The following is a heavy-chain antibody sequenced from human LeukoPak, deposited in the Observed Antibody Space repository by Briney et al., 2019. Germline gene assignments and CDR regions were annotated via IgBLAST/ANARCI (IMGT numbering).Heavy chain of an antibody. D-gene: IGHD1-26*01. J-gene: IGHJ3*02. V-gene: IGHV3-23*01. CDR1: GFTFSSYA. CDR2: IGGSGSST. CDR3: AKRWSGTYYAAFDI. Sequence: PGGSLRLSCAASGFTFSSYAMNWVRQAPGEGLEWVSVIGGSGSSTYHANSVKGRFTISRDNSKNTLYLQMNSLRAEDTAVYYCAKRWSGTYYAAFDIWGQGTVVTVSS.